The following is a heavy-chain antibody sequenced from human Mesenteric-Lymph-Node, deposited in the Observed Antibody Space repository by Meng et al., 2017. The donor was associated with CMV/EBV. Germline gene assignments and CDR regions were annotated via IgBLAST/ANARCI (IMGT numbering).Heavy chain of an antibody. J-gene: IGHJ4*02. CDR3: ARAKLRGSHCFDY. Sequence: GGSLRLSCKGSGYSFINYWIGWVRQMPGKGLEWMGIIYPDDSDTTYSPSIQGQVTISADKSISTADLQWRSLKASAAAMYYCARAKLRGSHCFDYWGQGTMVTVSS. D-gene: IGHD4-17*01. CDR1: GYSFINYW. CDR2: IYPDDSDT. V-gene: IGHV5-51*01.